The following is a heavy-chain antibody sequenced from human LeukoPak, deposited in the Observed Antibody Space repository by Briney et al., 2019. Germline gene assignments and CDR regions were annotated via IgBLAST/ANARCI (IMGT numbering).Heavy chain of an antibody. CDR2: ISSSSSYI. V-gene: IGHV3-21*01. Sequence: PGGSLRLSCAASGFTFSSYSMNWVRQAPGKGLEWVSSISSSSSYIYYADSVKGRYTISRDNAKNSLYLQMNSLRAEDTAVYYCASQRVNSGSHFDYWGQGTPVTVSS. CDR3: ASQRVNSGSHFDY. CDR1: GFTFSSYS. D-gene: IGHD2-15*01. J-gene: IGHJ4*02.